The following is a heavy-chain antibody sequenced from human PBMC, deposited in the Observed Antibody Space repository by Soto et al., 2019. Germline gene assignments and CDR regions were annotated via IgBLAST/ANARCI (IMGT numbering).Heavy chain of an antibody. D-gene: IGHD3-22*01. CDR2: IIPIFGTA. V-gene: IGHV1-69*01. CDR3: ARGWGYDSTDYYYAY. J-gene: IGHJ4*02. CDR1: GGTFSRYA. Sequence: QVQLVQSGAEVRKPGSSVKVSCKASGGTFSRYAISWVRQAPGQGLEWMGGIIPIFGTANHAQKFQGRVTSIADESTSTVYMELSSLRSEDTAMYYCARGWGYDSTDYYYAYWGQGTLVIVSS.